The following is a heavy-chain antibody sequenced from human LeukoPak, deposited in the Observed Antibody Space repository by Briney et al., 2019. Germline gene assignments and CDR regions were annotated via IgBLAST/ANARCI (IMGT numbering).Heavy chain of an antibody. J-gene: IGHJ4*02. Sequence: GGSLRLSCAASGFTFSSYGMHWVRQAPGKGLEWVAVIWYDGRDKYYADSVKGRFTISRDSSKNTLYLQMNSLRAEDTAVYYCARDHRTTVTVYYFDYWGQGTLVTVSS. CDR1: GFTFSSYG. V-gene: IGHV3-33*01. CDR3: ARDHRTTVTVYYFDY. D-gene: IGHD4-17*01. CDR2: IWYDGRDK.